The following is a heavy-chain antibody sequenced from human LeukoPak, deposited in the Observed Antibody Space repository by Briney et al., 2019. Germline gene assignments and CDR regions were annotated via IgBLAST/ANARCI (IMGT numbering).Heavy chain of an antibody. D-gene: IGHD6-19*01. V-gene: IGHV4-39*01. CDR3: ARFSSGWHRDY. CDR1: GASISSCSYY. J-gene: IGHJ4*02. CDR2: IYYSGST. Sequence: SETLSLTCTVSGASISSCSYYWGWIRQPPGKGLEWIGSIYYSGSTYYNPSLKSRVTISVDTSKNQFSLTLSSVTAPDTAVYYFARFSSGWHRDYWGQGTLVTVSS.